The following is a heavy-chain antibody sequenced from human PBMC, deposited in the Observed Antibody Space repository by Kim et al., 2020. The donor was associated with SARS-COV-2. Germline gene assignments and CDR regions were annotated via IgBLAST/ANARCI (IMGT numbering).Heavy chain of an antibody. CDR2: ISGSGGST. Sequence: GGSLRLSCAASGFTFSSYAMSWVRQAPGKGLEWVSAISGSGGSTYYADSVKGRFTISRDNSKNTLYLQMNSLRAEDTAVYYCANLPEGVRARLFVPWGQGTLVTVSS. D-gene: IGHD3-10*01. V-gene: IGHV3-23*01. J-gene: IGHJ5*02. CDR1: GFTFSSYA. CDR3: ANLPEGVRARLFVP.